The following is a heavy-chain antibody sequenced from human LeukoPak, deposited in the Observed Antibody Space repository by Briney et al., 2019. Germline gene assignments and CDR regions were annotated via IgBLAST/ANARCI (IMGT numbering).Heavy chain of an antibody. CDR2: ITSKAYGGTT. V-gene: IGHV3-49*04. CDR3: TTEYGSAWQRYYFDS. J-gene: IGHJ4*02. Sequence: GGSLRLSCTASGFTFGDYAMSWVRQAPGKGLEWLGFITSKAYGGTTEYAASVKGRFTISRDDSKSVAYLQMNSLKTEDTAVYYCTTEYGSAWQRYYFDSWGQGTLVTVSS. D-gene: IGHD6-19*01. CDR1: GFTFGDYA.